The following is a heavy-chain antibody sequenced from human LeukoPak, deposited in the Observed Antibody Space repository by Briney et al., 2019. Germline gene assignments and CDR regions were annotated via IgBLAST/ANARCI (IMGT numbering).Heavy chain of an antibody. V-gene: IGHV1-8*01. J-gene: IGHJ6*02. D-gene: IGHD3-3*01. CDR1: GYTFTSYD. Sequence: GSVKVSCTASGYTFTSYDINWVRQATGQGLEWMGWMNPNSGNTYYVQKFQGRVTMTRNTSISTAYMEQSSLRSEDTAVYDWARLYYDFWSGYYDTYYYYGMDVGGQGTTVTVS. CDR2: MNPNSGNT. CDR3: ARLYYDFWSGYYDTYYYYGMDV.